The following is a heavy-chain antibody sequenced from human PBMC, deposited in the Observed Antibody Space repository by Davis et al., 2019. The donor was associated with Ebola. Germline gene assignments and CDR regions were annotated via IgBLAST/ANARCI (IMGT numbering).Heavy chain of an antibody. J-gene: IGHJ4*02. Sequence: ASVKVSCKASGYTFTSYGISWVRQAPGQGLEWMGWISAYNGNTNYAQKLQGRVTMTTDTSTSTAYMELRSLRSDDTAVYYCATSTHYYGSGSYPFWWGQGTLVTVSS. V-gene: IGHV1-18*04. CDR2: ISAYNGNT. CDR1: GYTFTSYG. CDR3: ATSTHYYGSGSYPFW. D-gene: IGHD3-10*01.